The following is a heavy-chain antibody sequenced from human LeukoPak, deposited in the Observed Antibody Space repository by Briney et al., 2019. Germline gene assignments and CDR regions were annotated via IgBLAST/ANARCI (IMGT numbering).Heavy chain of an antibody. J-gene: IGHJ5*02. D-gene: IGHD6-19*01. V-gene: IGHV1-18*01. Sequence: ASVRVSCKASGYTFTSSGISWVRQAPGQGLEWMGWISAYNGNTKDAQKLQGRVTMTTDTSTSTAYWVLRSLRSGVTAVYYCARGPIAVAPRWFAPWGQGPLVTVSS. CDR2: ISAYNGNT. CDR1: GYTFTSSG. CDR3: ARGPIAVAPRWFAP.